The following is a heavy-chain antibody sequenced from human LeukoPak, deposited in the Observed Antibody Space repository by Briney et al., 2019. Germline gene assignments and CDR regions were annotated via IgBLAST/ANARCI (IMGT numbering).Heavy chain of an antibody. CDR3: ARARPATAIVPYYFDY. CDR2: INHSGST. Sequence: SETLSLTCAVYGGSFSGYYWSWIRQPPGKGLEWIGEINHSGSTNYSPSLKSRVTISVDTSKNQFSLKLSSVTAADTAVYYCARARPATAIVPYYFDYWGQGTLVTVSS. J-gene: IGHJ4*02. V-gene: IGHV4-34*01. CDR1: GGSFSGYY. D-gene: IGHD2-21*02.